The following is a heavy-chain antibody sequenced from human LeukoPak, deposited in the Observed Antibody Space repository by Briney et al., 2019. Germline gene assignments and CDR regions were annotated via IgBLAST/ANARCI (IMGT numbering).Heavy chain of an antibody. CDR2: IYYSGST. CDR1: GGSISSYY. J-gene: IGHJ4*02. D-gene: IGHD1-14*01. CDR3: ARDRGPHQAYY. V-gene: IGHV4-59*12. Sequence: SETLSLTCTVSGGSISSYYWSWIRQPPGKGLEWIGYIYYSGSTNYNPSLKSRVTISVDTSKNQFSLKLSSVTAADTAVYYCARDRGPHQAYYWGQGILVTVSS.